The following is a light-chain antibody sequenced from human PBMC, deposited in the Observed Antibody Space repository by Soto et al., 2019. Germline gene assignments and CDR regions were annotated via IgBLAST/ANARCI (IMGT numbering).Light chain of an antibody. CDR2: EVN. CDR3: SSYAGSTNYV. J-gene: IGLJ1*01. Sequence: QSALTQPASASGSPGQSVTISCTGSSNDVGGYNYVSWYQQHPGKAPKLMIYEVNKRPSGVPDRFSGSKSGNTASLTVSGLQADDEADYYCSSYAGSTNYVFGTGTKLTVL. CDR1: SNDVGGYNY. V-gene: IGLV2-8*01.